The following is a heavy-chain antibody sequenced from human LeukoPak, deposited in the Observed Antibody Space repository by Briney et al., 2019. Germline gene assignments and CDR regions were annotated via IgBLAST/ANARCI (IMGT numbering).Heavy chain of an antibody. CDR1: GFTFSDHY. J-gene: IGHJ4*02. CDR2: SRNRANSYTT. Sequence: GGSLRLSCAVSGFTFSDHYMDWVRQAPGKGREWVGRSRNRANSYTTDYAASVKGRFTISRDDSKNSLYLQMDSLKTEDTAVYYCARVAVYSSSWDFWGQGTLVTVSS. V-gene: IGHV3-72*01. CDR3: ARVAVYSSSWDF. D-gene: IGHD6-13*01.